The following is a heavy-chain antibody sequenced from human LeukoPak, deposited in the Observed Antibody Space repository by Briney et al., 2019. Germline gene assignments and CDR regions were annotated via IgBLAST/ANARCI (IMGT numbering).Heavy chain of an antibody. D-gene: IGHD3-10*01. CDR1: GFTFSNYA. Sequence: GGSLRLSCAASGFTFSNYAMSWVRQAPGKGLEWVLTINNNGVNTHYADSVKGRFTISRDNSKNTLYLQMNSLRAEDTALYYCAKRGVYPSFFFDYWGQGTLVTVSS. V-gene: IGHV3-23*01. CDR3: AKRGVYPSFFFDY. CDR2: INNNGVNT. J-gene: IGHJ4*02.